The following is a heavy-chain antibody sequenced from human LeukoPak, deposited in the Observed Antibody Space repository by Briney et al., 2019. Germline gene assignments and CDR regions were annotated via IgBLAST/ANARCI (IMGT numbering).Heavy chain of an antibody. Sequence: PGGSLRLSCAASGFTFSSYAMHWVRQAPGKGLEWVAVISYDGSNKYYADSVKGRFTISRDNSKNTLYLQMNSLRAEDTAVYYCARHRRDRITIFGVVTFDYWGQGTLVTVSS. CDR3: ARHRRDRITIFGVVTFDY. V-gene: IGHV3-30-3*01. CDR2: ISYDGSNK. J-gene: IGHJ4*02. D-gene: IGHD3-3*01. CDR1: GFTFSSYA.